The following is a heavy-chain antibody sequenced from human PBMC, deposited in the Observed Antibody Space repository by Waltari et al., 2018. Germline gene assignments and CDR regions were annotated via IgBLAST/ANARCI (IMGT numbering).Heavy chain of an antibody. J-gene: IGHJ3*02. V-gene: IGHV5-51*03. CDR2: IYPGDSDT. CDR3: ARSVPVKWFGELRARYDAFDI. CDR1: GYSFTSYW. D-gene: IGHD3-10*01. Sequence: EVQLVQSGAEVKKPGESLKISCKGSGYSFTSYWIGWVRQMPGKGLEWMGIIYPGDSDTRYSPSFQGQVTISADNAISTAYLQWSSLKASDTAVYYCARSVPVKWFGELRARYDAFDIWGQGTMVTVSS.